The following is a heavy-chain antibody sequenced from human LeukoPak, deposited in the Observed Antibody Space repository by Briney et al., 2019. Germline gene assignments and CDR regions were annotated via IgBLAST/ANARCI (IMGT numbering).Heavy chain of an antibody. V-gene: IGHV1-18*01. D-gene: IGHD6-13*01. CDR1: GYTFTSYI. CDR2: INAYNGNT. Sequence: ASVKVSCKASGYTFTSYIIGWVRQAPGQGLEWMGWINAYNGNTDYAQRVQGRVTMTTDTSTSTAYMEVRSLRSDDTAVYYCARDRHIAAAVYYYYMDVWGKGTPVTVSS. J-gene: IGHJ6*03. CDR3: ARDRHIAAAVYYYYMDV.